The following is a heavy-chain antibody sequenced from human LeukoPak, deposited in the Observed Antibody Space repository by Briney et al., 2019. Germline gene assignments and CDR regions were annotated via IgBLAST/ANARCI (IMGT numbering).Heavy chain of an antibody. CDR2: INPTGGST. CDR1: GYTFTSYY. D-gene: IGHD2-15*01. V-gene: IGHV1-46*01. CDR3: ARDRLRLGYERTNWFDP. J-gene: IGHJ5*02. Sequence: GASVKVSCKASGYTFTSYYMHWVRQAPGQGLEWMGLINPTGGSTGYAQKFQGRVTMTRDMSTSTDYMELSSLRSEDTAIYYCARDRLRLGYERTNWFDPWGQGTLVTVSS.